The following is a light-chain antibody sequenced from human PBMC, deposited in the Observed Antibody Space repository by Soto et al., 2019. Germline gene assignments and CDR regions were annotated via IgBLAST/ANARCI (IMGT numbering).Light chain of an antibody. CDR2: EVS. J-gene: IGLJ1*01. CDR1: SSDVGGYNY. CDR3: SSYTSSSTYV. Sequence: QSALTQPASVSGSTGQSITISCSGTSSDVGGYNYVSWYQQHPGKAPKLMLYEVSNRPSGVSNRFSGSKSGNTASLTISGLQAEDEADYYCSSYTSSSTYVFGTGTKLTVL. V-gene: IGLV2-14*01.